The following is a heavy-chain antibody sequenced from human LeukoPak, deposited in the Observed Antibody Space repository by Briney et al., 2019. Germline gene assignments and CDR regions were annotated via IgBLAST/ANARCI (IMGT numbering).Heavy chain of an antibody. CDR3: ARGGHDYSRYYYYYMDV. CDR2: IYYSGST. J-gene: IGHJ6*03. D-gene: IGHD4-11*01. V-gene: IGHV4-59*11. Sequence: SETLSLTCTVSGGSISSHYWSWLRQPPGKGLEWIGYIYYSGSTNYNPSLKSRVTISVDTSKNQFSLKLSSVTAADTAVYYCARGGHDYSRYYYYYMDVWGKGTTVTVSS. CDR1: GGSISSHY.